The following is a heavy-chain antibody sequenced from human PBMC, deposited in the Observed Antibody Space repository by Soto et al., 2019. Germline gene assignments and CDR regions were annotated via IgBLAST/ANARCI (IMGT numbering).Heavy chain of an antibody. V-gene: IGHV4-31*03. CDR3: ARDLAATGPGGYYYYGMDV. CDR1: GGSISSGGYY. D-gene: IGHD2-15*01. J-gene: IGHJ6*02. CDR2: IYYSGST. Sequence: QVQLQESGPGLVKPSQTLSLTCTVSGGSISSGGYYWSWIRQHPGKGLEWIGYIYYSGSTYYNPSLKSRVTISVDTSKNQFSLKLSSVTAADTAVYYCARDLAATGPGGYYYYGMDVWGQGTTVTVSS.